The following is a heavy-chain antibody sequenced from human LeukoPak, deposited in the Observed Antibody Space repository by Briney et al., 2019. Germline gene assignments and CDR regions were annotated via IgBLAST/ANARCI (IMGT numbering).Heavy chain of an antibody. V-gene: IGHV3-33*08. CDR2: IWYDGSNK. J-gene: IGHJ4*02. CDR3: ASALDYYDSRDIDN. Sequence: GGSLRLSCAASGFTFSSYAMSWVRQAPGKGLEWVAVIWYDGSNKYYADSVKVRFTISRDNSKNTLYLQMNSLRAEDTAVYYCASALDYYDSRDIDNWGQGTLVTVSS. CDR1: GFTFSSYA. D-gene: IGHD3-22*01.